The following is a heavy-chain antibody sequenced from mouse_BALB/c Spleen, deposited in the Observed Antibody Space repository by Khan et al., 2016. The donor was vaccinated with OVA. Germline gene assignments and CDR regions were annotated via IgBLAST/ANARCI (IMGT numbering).Heavy chain of an antibody. D-gene: IGHD1-1*01. J-gene: IGHJ3*01. CDR3: ARGGYSVFAY. CDR2: IFPGSGTP. CDR1: GYTFTDYI. Sequence: VQLQESVPELVNPGASLKVSCKASGYTFTDYIIGWVKQSTRQGLEWIGDIFPGSGTPSYNEKFKDKATLTADKSSNTAYMQLSSLTSEDSAVYCCARGGYSVFAYWGQGTLVTVSA. V-gene: IGHV1-77*01.